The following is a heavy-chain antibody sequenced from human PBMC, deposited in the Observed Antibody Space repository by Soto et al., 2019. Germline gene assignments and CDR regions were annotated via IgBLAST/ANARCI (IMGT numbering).Heavy chain of an antibody. V-gene: IGHV5-51*01. Sequence: GESLKISCKGSGYSFTSYWIGWVRQMPGKGLEWMGIIYPGDSDTRHSPSFQGQVTISADKSISTAYLQWSSLKASDTAMYYCARHTYYYDSSGYYYYYGMDVWGQGTTVTVSS. D-gene: IGHD3-22*01. J-gene: IGHJ6*02. CDR1: GYSFTSYW. CDR2: IYPGDSDT. CDR3: ARHTYYYDSSGYYYYYGMDV.